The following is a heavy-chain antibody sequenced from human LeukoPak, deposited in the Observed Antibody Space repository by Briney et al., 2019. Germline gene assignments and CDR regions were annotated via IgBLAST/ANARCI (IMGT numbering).Heavy chain of an antibody. D-gene: IGHD3-22*01. CDR1: GYTFTSYD. Sequence: ASVKVPCKASGYTFTSYDINWVRQATGQGLEWMGWMNPNSGNTGYAQKFQGRVTMTRNTSISTACMELSSLRSEDTAVYYCARVLADYYDSSGIDYWGQGTLVTVSS. V-gene: IGHV1-8*01. CDR2: MNPNSGNT. J-gene: IGHJ4*02. CDR3: ARVLADYYDSSGIDY.